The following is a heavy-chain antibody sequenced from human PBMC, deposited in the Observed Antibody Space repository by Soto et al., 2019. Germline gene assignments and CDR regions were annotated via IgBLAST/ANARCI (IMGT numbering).Heavy chain of an antibody. Sequence: SETLSLTCTVSGGSISSSSYYWGWIRQPPGKGLEWIGSIYYSGSTYYNPSLKSRVTISVDTSKNQFSLKLSSVTAADTAVYYCARRSGGGYLTLGYWGQGTLVTVSS. V-gene: IGHV4-39*01. D-gene: IGHD1-26*01. CDR2: IYYSGST. CDR3: ARRSGGGYLTLGY. CDR1: GGSISSSSYY. J-gene: IGHJ4*02.